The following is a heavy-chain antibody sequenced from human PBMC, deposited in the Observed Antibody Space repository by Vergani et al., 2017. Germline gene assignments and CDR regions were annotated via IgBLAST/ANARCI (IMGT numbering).Heavy chain of an antibody. V-gene: IGHV2-5*04. CDR1: GFSLNTRGVS. Sequence: QITLKESGPTLVKPTQTLTLTCTFSGFSLNTRGVSVAWIRQPPGKALDWLALIYWNDDQHYRPSLNNRVTITKDTSKNQVVLTMTNMDYVDTGTYYCGYKKNECGTTGCFNTLNYYYYMDDWGKGTTVTVSS. D-gene: IGHD1-7*01. CDR3: GYKKNECGTTGCFNTLNYYYYMDD. CDR2: IYWNDDQ. J-gene: IGHJ6*03.